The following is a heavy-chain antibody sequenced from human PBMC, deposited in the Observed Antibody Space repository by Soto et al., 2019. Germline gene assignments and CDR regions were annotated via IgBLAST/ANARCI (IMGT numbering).Heavy chain of an antibody. Sequence: ASVKVSCKASGGTFSSYAISWVRQAPGQGLEWMGGIIPIFGTANYAQKFQGRVTITTDKSTGTAYMELNSLRSDDTAVYYCARDHHGDYSSDYWGQGTLVTVSS. D-gene: IGHD2-21*02. CDR2: IIPIFGTA. CDR1: GGTFSSYA. CDR3: ARDHHGDYSSDY. J-gene: IGHJ4*02. V-gene: IGHV1-69*05.